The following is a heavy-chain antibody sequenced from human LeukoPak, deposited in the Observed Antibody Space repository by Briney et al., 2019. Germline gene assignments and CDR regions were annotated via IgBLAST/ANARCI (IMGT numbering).Heavy chain of an antibody. CDR3: ARTGGSFYFYYYMDV. J-gene: IGHJ6*03. D-gene: IGHD1-26*01. V-gene: IGHV4-39*06. Sequence: SETLSLTCTGSGGSIRSSNYNWGWIRQPPGKGLEWIGSIHYTGSTYRNPSLKSRVTTSVDTSKNKFPLKLSSVTAADTALYYCARTGGSFYFYYYMDVWGKGTTVTVSS. CDR1: GGSIRSSNYN. CDR2: IHYTGST.